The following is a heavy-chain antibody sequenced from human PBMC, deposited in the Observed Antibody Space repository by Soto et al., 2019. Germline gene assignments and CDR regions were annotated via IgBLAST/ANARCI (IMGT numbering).Heavy chain of an antibody. V-gene: IGHV3-33*08. CDR3: ARASGSYSTLDY. CDR2: IWYDGTNK. D-gene: IGHD1-26*01. J-gene: IGHJ4*02. Sequence: GGSLRLSCAACGFTFSSYGMHWVRQAPGKGLEWVAVIWYDGTNKYYADSVKGRFTISRDNSKNTLYLQMNSLTAEDTAVYYCARASGSYSTLDYWGQGTLVTVSS. CDR1: GFTFSSYG.